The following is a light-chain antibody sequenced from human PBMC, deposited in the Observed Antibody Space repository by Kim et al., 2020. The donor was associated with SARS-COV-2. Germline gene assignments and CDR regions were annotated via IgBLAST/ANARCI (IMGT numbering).Light chain of an antibody. CDR3: QQYNNWRGT. Sequence: EIVMTQSPATLSVSPGERATLSCRASQSVSSNLAWYQQKPGQAPRLLIYGASTRATGIPARFSGSGSGTEFTLTISSLQSEDFAVYYCQQYNNWRGTFGQGTKL. CDR2: GAS. J-gene: IGKJ2*02. V-gene: IGKV3-15*01. CDR1: QSVSSN.